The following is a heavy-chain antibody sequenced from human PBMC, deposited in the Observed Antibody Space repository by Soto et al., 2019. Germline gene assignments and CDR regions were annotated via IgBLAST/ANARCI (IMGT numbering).Heavy chain of an antibody. V-gene: IGHV4-59*01. CDR3: TRLATRYYFDY. CDR1: GGSISSYY. CDR2: IYYSGST. Sequence: SETLSLTCTVSGGSISSYYWSWIRQPPGKGLEWIGYIYYSGSTNYNPSLKSRVTISVDTSKNQFSLKMSSVTAADTAVYYCTRLATRYYFDYWGQGTLVTVSS. D-gene: IGHD1-1*01. J-gene: IGHJ4*02.